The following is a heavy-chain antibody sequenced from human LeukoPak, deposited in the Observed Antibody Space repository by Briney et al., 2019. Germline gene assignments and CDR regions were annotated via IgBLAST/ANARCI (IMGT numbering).Heavy chain of an antibody. CDR1: GYTFTDYY. CDR2: INPNSGDT. D-gene: IGHD2-2*01. CDR3: ARANFLYCSSTTCLFGY. V-gene: IGHV1-2*02. J-gene: IGHJ4*02. Sequence: ASVKVSCKASGYTFTDYYMHWVRQAPGQGFEWMGWINPNSGDTNYAQKFQGRVTMTRDTSISTAHMELSRLRSDDTAVYYCARANFLYCSSTTCLFGYWGQGTLAIVSS.